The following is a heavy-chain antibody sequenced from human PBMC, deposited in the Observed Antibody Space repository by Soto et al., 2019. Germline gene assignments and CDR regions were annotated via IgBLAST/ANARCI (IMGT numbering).Heavy chain of an antibody. CDR3: TQDGGSRDWLTVN. D-gene: IGHD3-9*01. Sequence: EVQRLESGGDLVQPGGSLRLSCAASGFTFTSYAMSWIRQAPGKGLEWVSAITGGGDNTYYADSVEGRFTISRDNSKNTLYLQMNSLRAEDTAFYYCTQDGGSRDWLTVNWGQGTLVTVSS. CDR1: GFTFTSYA. J-gene: IGHJ4*02. V-gene: IGHV3-23*01. CDR2: ITGGGDNT.